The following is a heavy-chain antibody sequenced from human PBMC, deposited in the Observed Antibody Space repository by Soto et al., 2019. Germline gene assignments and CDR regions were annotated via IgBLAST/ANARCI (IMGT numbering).Heavy chain of an antibody. Sequence: QVDLVQSGAEVKKPGASVKMSCKSSGYRLSNYCMHWVRQAPGQGLEWMGIVNPSDGRANYARKFQGRVTMTWDTSTTTLYMEVNSLRSDDTAIYYCARAELIVAGQAFDSWGQGTLVTVSS. J-gene: IGHJ4*02. CDR3: ARAELIVAGQAFDS. CDR2: VNPSDGRA. D-gene: IGHD5-12*01. CDR1: GYRLSNYC. V-gene: IGHV1-46*01.